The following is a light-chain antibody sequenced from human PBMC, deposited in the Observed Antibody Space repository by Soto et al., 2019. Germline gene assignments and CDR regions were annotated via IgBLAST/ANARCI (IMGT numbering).Light chain of an antibody. V-gene: IGKV1-39*01. Sequence: DIQMTQSPSSLSTSVGDRVTITCRARQTIRRYLNWYQHKSGKAPKLLIYAASSLQSGVPSRFRGGGSGTDFTLTISSLQPEDFATYYCQQSHSNPYTFGQGTRLEIK. J-gene: IGKJ2*01. CDR2: AAS. CDR3: QQSHSNPYT. CDR1: QTIRRY.